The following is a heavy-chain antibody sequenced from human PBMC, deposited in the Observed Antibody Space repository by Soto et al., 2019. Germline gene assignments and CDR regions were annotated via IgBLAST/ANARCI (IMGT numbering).Heavy chain of an antibody. CDR3: AREGLIVVAFDY. CDR2: IWYDGSNK. D-gene: IGHD3-22*01. V-gene: IGHV3-33*01. Sequence: QVQLVESGGGVVQPGRSLRLSCAASGFTFSSYGMHWVRQAPGKGLEWVAVIWYDGSNKYYADSVKGRFTISRDNSKNTLYLQMNSLRAEDTAVYYCAREGLIVVAFDYWGQGTLVTVSS. J-gene: IGHJ4*02. CDR1: GFTFSSYG.